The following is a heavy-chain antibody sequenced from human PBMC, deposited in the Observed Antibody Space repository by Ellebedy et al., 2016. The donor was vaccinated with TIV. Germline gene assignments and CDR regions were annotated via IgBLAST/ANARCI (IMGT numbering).Heavy chain of an antibody. CDR1: GFTFISYT. J-gene: IGHJ4*02. D-gene: IGHD5-18*01. CDR3: AKSLTWIKLWLGLDY. Sequence: GESLKISXAASGFTFISYTMAWVRQAPGKGLEWVSVISGSGDTIYYADSVKGRFTISRDNSNNTLSLQLNSLRAEDTAVYYCAKSLTWIKLWLGLDYWGQGTLVTVSS. V-gene: IGHV3-23*01. CDR2: ISGSGDTI.